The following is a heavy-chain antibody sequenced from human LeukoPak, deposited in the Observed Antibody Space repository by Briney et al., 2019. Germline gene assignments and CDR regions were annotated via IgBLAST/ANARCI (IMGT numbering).Heavy chain of an antibody. CDR1: GGSISSYY. Sequence: SETLSLTCTVSGGSISSYYWSWIRQPAGKGLECIGRIYTSGSTNYNPSLKSRVTMSVDTSKNQFSLKLSSVTAADTAVYYCARGPDSSWYNNWFDTWGQGTLVTVSS. J-gene: IGHJ5*02. CDR3: ARGPDSSWYNNWFDT. D-gene: IGHD6-13*01. CDR2: IYTSGST. V-gene: IGHV4-4*07.